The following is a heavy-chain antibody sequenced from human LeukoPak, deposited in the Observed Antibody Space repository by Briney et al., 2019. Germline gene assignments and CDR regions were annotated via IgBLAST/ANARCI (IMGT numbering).Heavy chain of an antibody. Sequence: PGGSLRLSCAASGFTFSNYAMSWVRQAPGKGLEWVASITAAGGNTYYADSVKGRFTISRDNSKNTLYLQMNSLRAEDMAVYYCAKGSDDIVVVVAAEFDYWGQGTLVTVSS. CDR1: GFTFSNYA. CDR2: ITAAGGNT. V-gene: IGHV3-23*01. D-gene: IGHD2-15*01. J-gene: IGHJ4*02. CDR3: AKGSDDIVVVVAAEFDY.